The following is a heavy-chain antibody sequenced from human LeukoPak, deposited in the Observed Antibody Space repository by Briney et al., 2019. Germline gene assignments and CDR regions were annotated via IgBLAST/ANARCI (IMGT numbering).Heavy chain of an antibody. CDR3: ARVENDYDSSGYSGG. J-gene: IGHJ4*02. CDR1: GFTFDDYG. V-gene: IGHV3-20*04. Sequence: GGSLRLSCAASGFTFDDYGMSWVRQAPGKGLEWVPGINWNGGSTGYADSVKGRFTISRDNAKNSLYLQMNSLGAEDTALYYCARVENDYDSSGYSGGWGQGTLVTVSS. D-gene: IGHD3-22*01. CDR2: INWNGGST.